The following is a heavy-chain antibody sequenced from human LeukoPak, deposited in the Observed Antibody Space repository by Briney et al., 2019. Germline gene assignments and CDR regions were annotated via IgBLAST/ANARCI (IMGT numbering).Heavy chain of an antibody. J-gene: IGHJ4*02. Sequence: GGSLRLSCAASGFTFDDYAMHWVRQAPGKGLEWVANIKQDGSENYYVDSVKGRFTISRDNAKNSLYLQMNSLRAEDTAVYYCARDLETDIVVVVAAGGLDYWGQGTLVTVSS. V-gene: IGHV3-7*01. CDR2: IKQDGSEN. D-gene: IGHD2-15*01. CDR1: GFTFDDYA. CDR3: ARDLETDIVVVVAAGGLDY.